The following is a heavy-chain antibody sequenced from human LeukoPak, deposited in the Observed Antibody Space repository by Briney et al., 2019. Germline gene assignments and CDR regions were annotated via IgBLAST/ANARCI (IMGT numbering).Heavy chain of an antibody. CDR1: GFTVSSNY. Sequence: GSLRLSCAASGFTVSSNYMSWVRQAPGKGLEWVSVIYSGGSTYYADSVKGRFTISRDNSKNTLYLQMNSLRAEDTAVYYCAKAMDYDFWSGYLPHTSDYLPDYWGQGTLVTVSS. D-gene: IGHD3-3*01. CDR3: AKAMDYDFWSGYLPHTSDYLPDY. CDR2: IYSGGST. V-gene: IGHV3-53*01. J-gene: IGHJ4*02.